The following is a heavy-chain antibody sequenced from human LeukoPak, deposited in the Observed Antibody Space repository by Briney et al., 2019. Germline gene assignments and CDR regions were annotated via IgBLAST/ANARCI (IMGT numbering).Heavy chain of an antibody. V-gene: IGHV3-11*01. D-gene: IGHD3-10*01. CDR2: ISSSGNTI. CDR3: ARGTSWGGGAFHY. Sequence: KPGGSLRLSCAASGFIFSDHYMSWIRQAPGKGLEWTSYISSSGNTIYYADSVKGRFTIARDNAKNSLYLQMNNLRAEDTAVYFCARGTSWGGGAFHYWGQGTLVAVSS. CDR1: GFIFSDHY. J-gene: IGHJ4*02.